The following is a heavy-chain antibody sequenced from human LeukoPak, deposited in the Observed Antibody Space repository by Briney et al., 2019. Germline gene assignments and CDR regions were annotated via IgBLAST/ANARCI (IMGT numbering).Heavy chain of an antibody. Sequence: ASVKVSCKASGYTFTSYGISWVRQAPGQGLEWMGWINPNSGGTNYAQKFQGRVTMTRDTSISTAYMELSRLRSDDTAVYYCARHPKSGYSGYESDYWGQGTLVTVSS. CDR3: ARHPKSGYSGYESDY. CDR1: GYTFTSYG. CDR2: INPNSGGT. D-gene: IGHD5-12*01. J-gene: IGHJ4*02. V-gene: IGHV1-2*02.